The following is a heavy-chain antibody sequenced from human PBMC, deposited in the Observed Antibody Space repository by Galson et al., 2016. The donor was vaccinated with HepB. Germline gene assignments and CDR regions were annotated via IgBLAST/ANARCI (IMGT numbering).Heavy chain of an antibody. CDR2: ISSSGSDI. CDR1: GFTFSSYE. CDR3: ARAPIEVDGMRHYYYGMDV. D-gene: IGHD6-19*01. Sequence: SLRLSCAASGFTFSSYEMIWVRQASGRGLEWVSYISSSGSDIYYTESVRGRSTISRDNVDNSLYLQMNSLRAEDTAVYYCARAPIEVDGMRHYYYGMDVWGQGTTVTVSS. J-gene: IGHJ6*02. V-gene: IGHV3-48*03.